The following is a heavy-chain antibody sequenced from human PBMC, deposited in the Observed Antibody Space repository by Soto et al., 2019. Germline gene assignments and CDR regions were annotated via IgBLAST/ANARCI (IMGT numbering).Heavy chain of an antibody. CDR1: GFTFNRYA. J-gene: IGHJ4*02. CDR2: IIAGGDTT. Sequence: EVQLLESGGGLVQPGGSLRLSCAASGFTFNRYAMGWVRQAPGKGLEWISAIIAGGDTTYFADSVRGRFTISRDNSKNTLYLQMNSLRAEDTAVYFCAKAHGNLVIPYFDEWGQGALVTVSS. CDR3: AKAHGNLVIPYFDE. D-gene: IGHD1-7*01. V-gene: IGHV3-23*01.